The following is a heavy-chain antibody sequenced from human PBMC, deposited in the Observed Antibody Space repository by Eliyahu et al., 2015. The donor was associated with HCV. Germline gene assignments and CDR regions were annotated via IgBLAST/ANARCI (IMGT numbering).Heavy chain of an antibody. D-gene: IGHD5-24*01. J-gene: IGHJ5*02. Sequence: QITLKESGPTLVKPTQTLTLTCTFSGFSLSTSGVGVGWIRQPPGKALEWLALIYWDDDKRYSPSLKSRLTITKDTSKNQVVLTMTNMDPVDTATYYCAHRQEXLHGSPFDPWGQGTLVTVSS. CDR3: AHRQEXLHGSPFDP. V-gene: IGHV2-5*02. CDR1: GFSLSTSGVG. CDR2: IYWDDDK.